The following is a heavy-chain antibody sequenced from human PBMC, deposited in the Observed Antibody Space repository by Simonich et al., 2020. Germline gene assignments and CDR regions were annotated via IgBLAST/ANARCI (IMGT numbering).Heavy chain of an antibody. J-gene: IGHJ4*02. CDR2: IKQDGSEK. D-gene: IGHD3-9*01. CDR1: GFTFSSYW. Sequence: EVQLVESGGGLVQPGGSLRLSCAASGFTFSSYWMSWVRQAPGKGLGGGGNIKQDGSEKYYVDAVKVRFTISRDNAENSLYLQMNSLRAEDTAVYYCARFRGRYFDWLFDYWGQGTLVTVSS. V-gene: IGHV3-7*01. CDR3: ARFRGRYFDWLFDY.